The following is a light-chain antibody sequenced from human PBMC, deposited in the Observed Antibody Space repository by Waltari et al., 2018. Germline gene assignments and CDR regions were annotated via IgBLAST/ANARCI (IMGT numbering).Light chain of an antibody. V-gene: IGKV2-30*01. CDR1: QNLVYSDGSIF. Sequence: EVVMTQSPLSLPVTVGQPASISCWSSQNLVYSDGSIFLNWFHVRPGQSPRRLLYKVSNRDSGVPDRFSGSGSGTVFTLKISRVEAEDVGVYYCMQGTHWPWTFGQGTKVEIK. CDR2: KVS. CDR3: MQGTHWPWT. J-gene: IGKJ1*01.